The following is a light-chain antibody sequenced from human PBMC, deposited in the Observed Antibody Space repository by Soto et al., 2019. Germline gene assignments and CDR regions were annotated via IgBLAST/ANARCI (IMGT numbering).Light chain of an antibody. CDR3: QQYNSHS. V-gene: IGKV1-5*01. Sequence: DIQMTQSPSTLSASVGDTVTITCRASQNIFTWLAWYQHKPGKAPKLLMYDASILESGVPSRFSGSGSGTDFTLTISSLQSDDFATYYCQQYNSHSFGGGIKVQIK. CDR1: QNIFTW. J-gene: IGKJ4*01. CDR2: DAS.